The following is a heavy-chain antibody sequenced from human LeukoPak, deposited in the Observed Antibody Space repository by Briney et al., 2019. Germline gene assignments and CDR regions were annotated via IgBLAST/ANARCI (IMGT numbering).Heavy chain of an antibody. CDR3: ARGHFSYGSGSYYANIPYYFDY. J-gene: IGHJ4*02. V-gene: IGHV4-34*01. D-gene: IGHD3-10*01. CDR2: INHSGST. Sequence: SETLSLTCAVYGGSFSGYYWSWIRQPPGKGLEWIGEINHSGSTNYNPSLKSRVTISVDTSKNQFSLKLSSVTAADTAVYYCARGHFSYGSGSYYANIPYYFDYWGRGTLVTVSS. CDR1: GGSFSGYY.